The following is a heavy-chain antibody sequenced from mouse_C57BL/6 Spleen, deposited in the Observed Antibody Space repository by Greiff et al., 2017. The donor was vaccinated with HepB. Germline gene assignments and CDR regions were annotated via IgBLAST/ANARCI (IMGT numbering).Heavy chain of an antibody. J-gene: IGHJ1*03. CDR2: IDPENGDT. CDR1: GFNIKDDY. CDR3: TECYGSSRYFDV. V-gene: IGHV14-4*01. Sequence: EVQLQQSGAELVRPGASVKLSCTASGFNIKDDYMHWVKPRPEQGLEWIGWIDPENGDTEYASKFQGTATITADTSSNTADLQLSSLTSEDTAVYCCTECYGSSRYFDVWGTGTTVTVSS. D-gene: IGHD1-1*01.